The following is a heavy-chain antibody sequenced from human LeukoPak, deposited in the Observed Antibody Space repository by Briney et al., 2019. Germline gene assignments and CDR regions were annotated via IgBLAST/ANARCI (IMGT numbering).Heavy chain of an antibody. V-gene: IGHV3-53*01. CDR3: ANGVLQVD. D-gene: IGHD1-1*01. CDR1: GFTVSSNY. CDR2: IYSGGST. Sequence: GGSLRLSCAASGFTVSSNYMMWVRQAPGKGLEWVSGIYSGGSTYYADSVKGRFTISRDNSKNPMYLQMNSLSPADRAVYYCANGVLQVDWGLGTLVTVSS. J-gene: IGHJ4*02.